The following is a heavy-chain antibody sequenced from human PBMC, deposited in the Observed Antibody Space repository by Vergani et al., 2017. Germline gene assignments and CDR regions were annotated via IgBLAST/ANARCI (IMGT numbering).Heavy chain of an antibody. D-gene: IGHD3-3*01. J-gene: IGHJ6*03. CDR1: GDSISSYY. Sequence: QVQLQESGPGLVKPSETLSLTCTVSGDSISSYYWSWIRQPPGKGLEWIGYIYYSGSTNYNPSLKSRVTISVDTSKNQFSLKLSSVTAADTAVYCCARDTHDFWSGYPPYYYYYMDVWGKGTTVTVSS. CDR3: ARDTHDFWSGYPPYYYYYMDV. V-gene: IGHV4-59*01. CDR2: IYYSGST.